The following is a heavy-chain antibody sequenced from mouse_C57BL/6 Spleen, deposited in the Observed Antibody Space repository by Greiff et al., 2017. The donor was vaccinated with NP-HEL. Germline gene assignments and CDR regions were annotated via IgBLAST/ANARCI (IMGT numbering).Heavy chain of an antibody. CDR3: ARSRYWAMYY. CDR1: GFTFTDYY. CDR2: IRHKANGYTT. J-gene: IGHJ4*01. Sequence: EVQLVESGGGLVQPGGSLSLSCAASGFTFTDYYMSWVRQPPGKALEWLGFIRHKANGYTTEYSASVKGRFTISRDNSQSILYLHMNALRAEDSSTYYCARSRYWAMYYWGQGTSVTVSS. V-gene: IGHV7-3*01. D-gene: IGHD4-1*01.